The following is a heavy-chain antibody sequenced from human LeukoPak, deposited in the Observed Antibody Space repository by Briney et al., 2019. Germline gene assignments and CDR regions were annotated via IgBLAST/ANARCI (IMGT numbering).Heavy chain of an antibody. Sequence: PSETLSLTCTVSGGSISSYYWSWIRQPPGKGLECIGYISYSGSTNYNPSLKSRVTMSIDTSKNQFSLKVSSVIAADTAVYYCARSGYAGDDFSVWGKGSTVTVSS. CDR1: GGSISSYY. V-gene: IGHV4-59*01. D-gene: IGHD5-12*01. CDR2: ISYSGST. J-gene: IGHJ6*04. CDR3: ARSGYAGDDFSV.